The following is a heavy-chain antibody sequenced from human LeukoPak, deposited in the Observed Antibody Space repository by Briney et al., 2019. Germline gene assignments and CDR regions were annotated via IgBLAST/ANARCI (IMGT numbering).Heavy chain of an antibody. V-gene: IGHV3-23*01. J-gene: IGHJ4*02. CDR2: ISGSGGST. CDR1: GFTFSSYT. CDR3: AKDENGSGSTGEGFDY. D-gene: IGHD3-10*01. Sequence: PGGSLRLSCAASGFTFSSYTMNWVRQAPGKGLEWVSAISGSGGSTYYADSVKGRFTISRDNSKNTLYLQMNSLRAEDTAVYYCAKDENGSGSTGEGFDYWGQGTLVTVSS.